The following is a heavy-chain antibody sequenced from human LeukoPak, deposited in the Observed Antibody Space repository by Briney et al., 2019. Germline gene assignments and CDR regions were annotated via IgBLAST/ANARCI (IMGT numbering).Heavy chain of an antibody. CDR3: ARGGARVAATVDV. Sequence: GGSLRLSCAVSGFTFSSYWMSWVRQAPGKGLEWVANIKQDGSEKYYVDSVKGRFTISRDNAKNSLYLQMNSLRAEDTAVYYCARGGARVAATVDVWGKGTTVTVSS. J-gene: IGHJ6*04. D-gene: IGHD2-15*01. CDR1: GFTFSSYW. V-gene: IGHV3-7*01. CDR2: IKQDGSEK.